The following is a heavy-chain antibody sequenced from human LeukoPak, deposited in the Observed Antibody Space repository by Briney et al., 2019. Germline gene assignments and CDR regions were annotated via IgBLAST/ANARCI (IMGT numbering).Heavy chain of an antibody. CDR3: AKVNYYGSGSYYSHDAFDI. CDR1: GFTFSSYA. J-gene: IGHJ3*02. D-gene: IGHD3-10*01. Sequence: GGSLRLSCAASGFTFSSYAMSWVRQAPGKGLEWVSAISGSGGSTYYADSVKGRFTISRDNSKNTLYLQMNSLRAEDTAVYYCAKVNYYGSGSYYSHDAFDIWGQGTMVTVSS. V-gene: IGHV3-23*01. CDR2: ISGSGGST.